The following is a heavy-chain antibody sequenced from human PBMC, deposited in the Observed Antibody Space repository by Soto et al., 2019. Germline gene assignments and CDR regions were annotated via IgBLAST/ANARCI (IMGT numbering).Heavy chain of an antibody. CDR2: ISAYNGNT. CDR3: ARGPPVAAAGPVSSGP. V-gene: IGHV1-18*01. Sequence: ASVKVSCKASGYTFTSYVISWVRQATGQGLEWMGWISAYNGNTNYAQKLQGRVTMTTDTSTSTAYMELRSLRSDDTAVYYCARGPPVAAAGPVSSGPWGQGTLVTVSS. CDR1: GYTFTSYV. J-gene: IGHJ5*02. D-gene: IGHD6-13*01.